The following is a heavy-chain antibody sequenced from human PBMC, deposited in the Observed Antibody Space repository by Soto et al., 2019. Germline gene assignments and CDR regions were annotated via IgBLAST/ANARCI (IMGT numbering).Heavy chain of an antibody. Sequence: ASVKVSCKASGYTFTGYYMHWVRQAPGQGLEWIRWINPNSGGTNYAQKFQGWVTMTRDTSISTAYMELSRLRSDDTAVYYCARGSDGYCSSTSCYWFDYWGQGTLVTVSS. D-gene: IGHD2-2*01. CDR3: ARGSDGYCSSTSCYWFDY. CDR2: INPNSGGT. J-gene: IGHJ4*02. V-gene: IGHV1-2*04. CDR1: GYTFTGYY.